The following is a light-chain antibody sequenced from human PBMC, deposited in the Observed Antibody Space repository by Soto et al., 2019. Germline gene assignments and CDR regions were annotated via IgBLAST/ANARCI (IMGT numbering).Light chain of an antibody. J-gene: IGKJ2*01. CDR3: HQTYFTPPYT. CDR1: QSINNY. CDR2: GAS. Sequence: DIQMTQSPSSLSASVGDRVTITCRASQSINNYLSWFQQKPGKAPKLLIYGASTLQSGVPSRFSGSGSGTDFTLTISSLQPEDFATYYCHQTYFTPPYTFGQGTKVDIK. V-gene: IGKV1-39*01.